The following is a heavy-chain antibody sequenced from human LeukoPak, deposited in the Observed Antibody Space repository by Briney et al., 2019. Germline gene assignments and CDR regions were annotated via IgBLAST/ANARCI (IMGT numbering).Heavy chain of an antibody. CDR2: IRGNAGTT. Sequence: GGTLRLSCAASGFIFSNYGMSWVRQAPGKGLEWVSAIRGNAGTTYYADFVKGRFTIFRDNSKNMLYLQMNSLRGEDTAVYYCARGPISSGYYYWGQGTLVTVSS. CDR1: GFIFSNYG. V-gene: IGHV3-23*01. CDR3: ARGPISSGYYY. D-gene: IGHD3-22*01. J-gene: IGHJ4*02.